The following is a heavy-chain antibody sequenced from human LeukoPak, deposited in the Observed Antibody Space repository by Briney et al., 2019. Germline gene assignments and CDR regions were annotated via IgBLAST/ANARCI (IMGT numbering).Heavy chain of an antibody. CDR2: ISTYDGKT. J-gene: IGHJ4*02. V-gene: IGHV1-18*01. Sequence: ASVKVSCKASGYIFTTYGISWLRQAHGQGLEWMGWISTYDGKTRYAQKFQDRVTMATDTSTSAAYMELRSLRFDDTAVYFCARDGRIVGPTTVDGYFDQWGQGTLVTVSS. CDR3: ARDGRIVGPTTVDGYFDQ. CDR1: GYIFTTYG. D-gene: IGHD1-26*01.